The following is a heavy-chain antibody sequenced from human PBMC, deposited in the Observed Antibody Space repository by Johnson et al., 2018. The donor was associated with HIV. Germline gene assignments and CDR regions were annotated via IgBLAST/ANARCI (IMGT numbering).Heavy chain of an antibody. D-gene: IGHD3-9*01. J-gene: IGHJ3*02. Sequence: VQLVESGGGLVQPGGSLRLSCAASGFAFSSYAMTWVRQAPGKGLEWVSAISGSGGSTYYADSVKGRFIISRDNAKNSLYLQMNSLRTEDTALYYCAKLDDGFDIWGHGTMVTVSS. V-gene: IGHV3-23*04. CDR2: ISGSGGST. CDR3: AKLDDGFDI. CDR1: GFAFSSYA.